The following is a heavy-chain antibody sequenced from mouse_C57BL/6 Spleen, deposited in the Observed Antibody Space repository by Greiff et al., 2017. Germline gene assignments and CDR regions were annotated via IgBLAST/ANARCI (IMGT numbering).Heavy chain of an antibody. CDR2: INPNNGGT. V-gene: IGHV1-18*01. J-gene: IGHJ2*01. D-gene: IGHD1-1*01. CDR3: ARAPNYYGSSYGYFDY. CDR1: GYTFTDYN. Sequence: EVQLQQSGPELVKPGASVKIPCKASGYTFTDYNMDWVKQSHGKSLEWIGDINPNNGGTIYNQKFKGKDTLTVDKSSSTAYMELRSLTSEDTAVYYCARAPNYYGSSYGYFDYWGQGTTLTVSS.